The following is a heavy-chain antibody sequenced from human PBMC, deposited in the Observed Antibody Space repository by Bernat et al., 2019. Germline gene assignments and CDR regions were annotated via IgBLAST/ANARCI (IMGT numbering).Heavy chain of an antibody. CDR1: GFTFSSYA. Sequence: QVQLVESGGGVVQPGRPLRLSCAASGFTFSSYAMHWVRQAPGKGLEWVAVISYDGSNKYYADSVKGRFTLSRDNSKNTLYLQMNSLRAEDTAVYYCARGKYCTNGVCYFADYWGQGTLVTVSS. V-gene: IGHV3-30-3*01. CDR2: ISYDGSNK. J-gene: IGHJ4*02. CDR3: ARGKYCTNGVCYFADY. D-gene: IGHD2-8*01.